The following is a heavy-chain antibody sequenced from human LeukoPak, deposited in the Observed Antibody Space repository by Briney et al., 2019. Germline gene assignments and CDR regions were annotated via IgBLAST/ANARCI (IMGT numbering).Heavy chain of an antibody. CDR3: ARVISGSYGLTDY. Sequence: GGSLTLSCAASGFTFSSYGMHWLRQAPGKGLEGVAVIWYDGSNKYYADSVKGRFTISRDNSKNTLYLQMNSLRAEDTAVYYCARVISGSYGLTDYWGQGTLVTVSS. CDR2: IWYDGSNK. J-gene: IGHJ4*02. D-gene: IGHD1-26*01. CDR1: GFTFSSYG. V-gene: IGHV3-33*01.